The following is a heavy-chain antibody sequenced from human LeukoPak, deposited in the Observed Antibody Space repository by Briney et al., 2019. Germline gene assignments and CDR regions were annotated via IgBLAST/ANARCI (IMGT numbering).Heavy chain of an antibody. CDR3: ARRWIQLWLDI. Sequence: ASVKVSCKASGYTFTSYYMHRVRQAPGQGLEWMGIINPSGGSTSYAQKFQGRVTMTRDMSTSTVYMELSSLRSEDTAVYYCARRWIQLWLDIWGQGTMVTVSS. V-gene: IGHV1-46*01. D-gene: IGHD5-18*01. CDR2: INPSGGST. CDR1: GYTFTSYY. J-gene: IGHJ3*02.